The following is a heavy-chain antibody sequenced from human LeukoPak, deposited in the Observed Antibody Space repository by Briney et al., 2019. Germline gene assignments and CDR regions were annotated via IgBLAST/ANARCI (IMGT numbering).Heavy chain of an antibody. CDR3: AKDRRGSYDTQTYYFDY. J-gene: IGHJ4*02. V-gene: IGHV3-30*18. CDR1: GFTFSYYA. Sequence: GRSLRLSCAASGFTFSYYAMHWVRQAPGKGLEWVAVISYDGSNKYYADSVKGRFTISRDNSKNTLYLQMNSLRAEDTAVYYCAKDRRGSYDTQTYYFDYWGQGTLVTVSS. D-gene: IGHD1-26*01. CDR2: ISYDGSNK.